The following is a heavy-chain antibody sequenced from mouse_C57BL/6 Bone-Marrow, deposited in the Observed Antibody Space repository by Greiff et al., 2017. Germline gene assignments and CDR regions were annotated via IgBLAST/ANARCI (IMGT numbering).Heavy chain of an antibody. CDR2: IRSKSNNYAT. CDR1: GFSFNTYA. V-gene: IGHV10-1*01. CDR3: VRGGTGYFDY. D-gene: IGHD3-3*01. Sequence: EVKLVESGGGLVQPKGSLKLSCAASGFSFNTYAMNWVRQAPGKGLEWVARIRSKSNNYATYYADSVKDRFTISRDDSESMLYLQMNNLKTEDTAMYYCVRGGTGYFDYWGQGTTLTVSS. J-gene: IGHJ2*01.